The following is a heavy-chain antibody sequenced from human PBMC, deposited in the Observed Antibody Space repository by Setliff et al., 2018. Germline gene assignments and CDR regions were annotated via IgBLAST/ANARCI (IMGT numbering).Heavy chain of an antibody. CDR1: GGSFSGNY. D-gene: IGHD5-18*01. CDR3: ARVPRFTDTRNAFDI. J-gene: IGHJ3*02. Sequence: SETLSLTCAVYGGSFSGNYWSWIRQPPGKGLEWIGEINHSGSTNHNPSLKSRVTISVDTSKNQFSLNLSSVTAADTAMYYCARVPRFTDTRNAFDIWGQGTMVTVSS. CDR2: INHSGST. V-gene: IGHV4-34*01.